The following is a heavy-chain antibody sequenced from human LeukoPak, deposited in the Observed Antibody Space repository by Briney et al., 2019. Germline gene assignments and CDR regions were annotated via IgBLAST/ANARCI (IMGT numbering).Heavy chain of an antibody. D-gene: IGHD5-12*01. V-gene: IGHV3-48*02. CDR2: LSFSSTI. J-gene: IGHJ4*02. Sequence: GGSLRLSCAASGFIFSSYSMNWVRQAPGKGLEWVSFLSFSSTIYYADSGKGRFTISRDNVKNSLYLQMNSLRDEDTAVYYCARVVANHFDYWGQGTLVAVSS. CDR3: ARVVANHFDY. CDR1: GFIFSSYS.